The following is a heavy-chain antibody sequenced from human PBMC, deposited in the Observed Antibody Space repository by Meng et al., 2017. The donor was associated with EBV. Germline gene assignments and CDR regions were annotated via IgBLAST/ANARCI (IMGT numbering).Heavy chain of an antibody. CDR3: VRELVGGTFDY. V-gene: IGHV1-46*01. CDR2: IIPAGGNT. CDR1: GYTFTSYY. J-gene: IGHJ4*02. D-gene: IGHD1/OR15-1a*01. Sequence: QLGQAGVEGKKPGAPAKVSCKASGYTFTSYYLHWVRQAPGQGLEWMGIIIPAGGNTNYAQKFRGRFTMTRDTSTSTVYMDLSILTSEDTAVYYCVRELVGGTFDYWGQGTLVTVSS.